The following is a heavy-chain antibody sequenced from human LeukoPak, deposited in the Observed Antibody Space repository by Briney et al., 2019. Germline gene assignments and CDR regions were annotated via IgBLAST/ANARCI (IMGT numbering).Heavy chain of an antibody. CDR2: IYPRDGST. CDR3: ARDQEGFDY. CDR1: GYTLAELS. J-gene: IGHJ4*02. V-gene: IGHV1-46*01. Sequence: ASVKVSCKVSGYTLAELSMHWVRQAPGQGLEWMGMIYPRDGSTSYAQKFQGRVTVTRDTSTSTVHMELSGLRSEDTAVYYCARDQEGFDYWGQGTLVTVSS.